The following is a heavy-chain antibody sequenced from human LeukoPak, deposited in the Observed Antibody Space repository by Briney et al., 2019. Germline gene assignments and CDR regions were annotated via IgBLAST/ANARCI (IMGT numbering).Heavy chain of an antibody. V-gene: IGHV1-8*03. CDR3: ARVLGHTGYYYYMDV. CDR2: MNPNSGNT. CDR1: GYTFTSYD. D-gene: IGHD2-21*01. Sequence: GASVKVSCKASGYTFTSYDISWVRQATGQGLEWMGWMNPNSGNTGYAQKFQGRVTITRNTSISTAYMELSSLRSEDTAVYYCARVLGHTGYYYYMDVWGKGTTSPSP. J-gene: IGHJ6*03.